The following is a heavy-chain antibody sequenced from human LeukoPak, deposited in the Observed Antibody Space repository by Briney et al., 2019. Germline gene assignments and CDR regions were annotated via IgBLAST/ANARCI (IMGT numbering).Heavy chain of an antibody. CDR1: GGSISSYY. J-gene: IGHJ4*02. CDR3: ARGTSIRAYFDY. CDR2: IHHSGST. Sequence: PSETLPLTCTVSGGSISSYYWSWIRQPPGKGLEWIGYIHHSGSTNYNPSLKSRVSISVDTSKNQFSLKLSSVTAADTAVYYCARGTSIRAYFDYWGQGTQVPVSS. V-gene: IGHV4-59*01.